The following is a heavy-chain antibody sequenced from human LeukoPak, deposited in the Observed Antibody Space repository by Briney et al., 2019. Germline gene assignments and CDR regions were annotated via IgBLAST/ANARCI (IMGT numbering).Heavy chain of an antibody. V-gene: IGHV1-24*01. CDR2: FDPEDGEI. D-gene: IGHD3-3*01. Sequence: ASVKVSCKVSGYTLTELSMHWVRQALGKGLEGMGGFDPEDGEINYAQKFQGRVTMTEDTSTDTAYMELSRLRSEDTAVYYCASKKNYDFWSGPLYYYYMDVWGKGTTVTVSS. J-gene: IGHJ6*03. CDR3: ASKKNYDFWSGPLYYYYMDV. CDR1: GYTLTELS.